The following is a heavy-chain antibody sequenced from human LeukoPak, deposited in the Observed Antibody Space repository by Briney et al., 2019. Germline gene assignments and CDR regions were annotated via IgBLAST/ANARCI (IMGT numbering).Heavy chain of an antibody. CDR3: ARVGGSYSGGNCLDY. D-gene: IGHD2-15*01. CDR1: GGSISSSSYY. Sequence: SETLSLTCIVSGGSISSSSYYWGWIRQPPGKGLEWIGSIYYSGSTYYNPSLKSRVTTSLDTSKNQFFLKLNSVTAADTAVYYCARVGGSYSGGNCLDYWGRGTLVTVSS. J-gene: IGHJ4*02. V-gene: IGHV4-39*07. CDR2: IYYSGST.